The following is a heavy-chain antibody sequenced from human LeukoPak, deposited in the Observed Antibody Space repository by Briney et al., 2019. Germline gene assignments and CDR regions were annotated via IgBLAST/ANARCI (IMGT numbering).Heavy chain of an antibody. J-gene: IGHJ4*02. V-gene: IGHV3-48*03. Sequence: GGSLRLSCAASGFTFSSYEMNWVRQAPGKGLEWVSYISSSGSTIYYADSVKGRFTISRDNAKSSLYLQMNSLRAEDTAVYYCARDYYDSSGYILYFDYWGQGTLVTVSS. CDR3: ARDYYDSSGYILYFDY. CDR1: GFTFSSYE. D-gene: IGHD3-22*01. CDR2: ISSSGSTI.